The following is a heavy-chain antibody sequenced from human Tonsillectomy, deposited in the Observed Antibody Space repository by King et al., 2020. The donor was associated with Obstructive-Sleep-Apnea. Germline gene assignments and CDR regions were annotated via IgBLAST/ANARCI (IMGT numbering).Heavy chain of an antibody. CDR2: ISSSGSTI. CDR3: ARDPSSEDYVWGSYRFFWGPFDP. J-gene: IGHJ5*02. V-gene: IGHV3-11*01. Sequence: VQLVESGGGLVKPGGSLRLSCAASGFTFSDYYMSWIRQAPGKGLEWVSYISSSGSTIYYADSVKGRFTISRDNAKNSLYLQMNSLRAEDTAVYYCARDPSSEDYVWGSYRFFWGPFDPWGQGTLVTVSS. D-gene: IGHD3-16*02. CDR1: GFTFSDYY.